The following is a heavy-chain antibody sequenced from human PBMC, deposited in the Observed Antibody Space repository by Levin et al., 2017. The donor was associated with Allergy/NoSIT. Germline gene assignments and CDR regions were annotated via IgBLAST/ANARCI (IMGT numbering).Heavy chain of an antibody. CDR2: ITPHNDNT. V-gene: IGHV1-18*01. D-gene: IGHD5-24*01. CDR3: ARDPMEMATT. Sequence: ASVKVSCKASGYIFTSFGIHWVRQAPGQGLEWMGRITPHNDNTNYAQNVQDRITMTTDTSASTAYMELRSLKSDDTAVYYCARDPMEMATTWGQGTLVTVSS. CDR1: GYIFTSFG. J-gene: IGHJ4*02.